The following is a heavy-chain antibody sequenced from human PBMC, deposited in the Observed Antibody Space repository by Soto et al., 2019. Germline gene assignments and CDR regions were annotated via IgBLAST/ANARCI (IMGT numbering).Heavy chain of an antibody. V-gene: IGHV1-69*13. CDR2: IIPLFGTA. CDR3: ARASIAARRSLYYYYGMDV. J-gene: IGHJ6*02. D-gene: IGHD6-6*01. CDR1: GGTFSSYA. Sequence: SVKVSCKASGGTFSSYAISWVRQAPGQGLEWMGGIIPLFGTANYAQKFQGRVTITADESTSTAYMELSSLRSEDTAVDYCARASIAARRSLYYYYGMDVWGQGTTVTVSS.